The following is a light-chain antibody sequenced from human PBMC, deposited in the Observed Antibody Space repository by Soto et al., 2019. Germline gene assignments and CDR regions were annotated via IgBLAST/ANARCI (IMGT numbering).Light chain of an antibody. CDR2: GAS. J-gene: IGKJ1*01. V-gene: IGKV3-20*01. CDR1: KSGSSI. Sequence: EIVMPQSPATLCVSPGARPTLSCRASKSGSSILAWYQQKPGQAPRLLIYGASSRATGIPDRFSGSGSGTDFTLTISRLEPEDFAVYYCQQYGSGWTFGQGTKVDIK. CDR3: QQYGSGWT.